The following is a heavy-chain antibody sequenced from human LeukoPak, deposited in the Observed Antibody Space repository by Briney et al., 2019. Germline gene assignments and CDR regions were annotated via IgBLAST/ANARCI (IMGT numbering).Heavy chain of an antibody. CDR2: IYYSGST. Sequence: PSETLSLTCSLSNGSISSDYWTWIRQPPGKGLEWIGYIYYSGSTKYNPSLESRATISLDTSRNQFSLKLTSMSAADTAVYYCARLTTRPGGIRPLIMDFWGQGTLVTVSS. J-gene: IGHJ4*02. CDR3: ARLTTRPGGIRPLIMDF. D-gene: IGHD3-10*01. CDR1: NGSISSDY. V-gene: IGHV4-59*01.